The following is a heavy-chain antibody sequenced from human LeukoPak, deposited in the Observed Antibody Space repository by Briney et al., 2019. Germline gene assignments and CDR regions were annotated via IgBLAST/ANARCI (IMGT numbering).Heavy chain of an antibody. CDR2: IGGRGGST. CDR3: AKQGRDWLRDYYYYMDV. D-gene: IGHD3-9*01. J-gene: IGHJ6*03. CDR1: GFTFSSYA. Sequence: PGGSLRLSCAASGFTFSSYAMSWVRQAPGKGLEWVSTIGGRGGSTYYADSVKGRFTISRDNSKNTLYLQMNSLRAEDTAVYYCAKQGRDWLRDYYYYMDVWGKGTTVT. V-gene: IGHV3-23*01.